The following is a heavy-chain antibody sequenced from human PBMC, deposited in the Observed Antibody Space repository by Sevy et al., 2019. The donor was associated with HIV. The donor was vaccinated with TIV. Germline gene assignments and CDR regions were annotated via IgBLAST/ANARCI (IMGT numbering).Heavy chain of an antibody. D-gene: IGHD3-10*01. CDR2: MRQDGSEK. CDR1: GFTFSNAW. CDR3: ARGIYGSGSRLGLGY. V-gene: IGHV3-7*01. J-gene: IGHJ4*02. Sequence: GGSLRLSCAASGFTFSNAWMSWVRQAPGKGLEWVANMRQDGSEKYYVDSVKGRFTISRDNAKNSLYLQMNSLRAEDTAVYYCARGIYGSGSRLGLGYWGQGTLVTVSS.